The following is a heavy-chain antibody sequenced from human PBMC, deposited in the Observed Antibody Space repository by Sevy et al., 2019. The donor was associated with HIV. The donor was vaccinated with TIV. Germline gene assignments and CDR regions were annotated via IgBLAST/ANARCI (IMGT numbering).Heavy chain of an antibody. D-gene: IGHD3-22*01. CDR3: ARDDYDTIPCAFDV. V-gene: IGHV3-21*06. Sequence: GGSLRLSCIASGFSFDTYSMNWVRQTPGQGLEWVSSISSGSSYIYYADSVKGRFTISRDNAKNSLSLEMNSLRVEDTAIYYCARDDYDTIPCAFDVWGQGTMVTVSS. J-gene: IGHJ3*01. CDR2: ISSGSSYI. CDR1: GFSFDTYS.